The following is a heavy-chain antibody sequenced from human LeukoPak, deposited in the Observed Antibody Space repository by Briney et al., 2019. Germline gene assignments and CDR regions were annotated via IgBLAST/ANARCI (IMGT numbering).Heavy chain of an antibody. CDR2: INPNSGGT. V-gene: IGHV1-2*02. CDR3: ARDPSGYYIGTDY. D-gene: IGHD3-9*01. Sequence: ASXKVSCKASGYTFTGYYMHWVRQAPGQGLEWMGWINPNSGGTNYAQKFQGRVTITRDTSSSTAYMELSRLRSDDTAVYYCARDPSGYYIGTDYWGQGTLVTVSS. CDR1: GYTFTGYY. J-gene: IGHJ4*02.